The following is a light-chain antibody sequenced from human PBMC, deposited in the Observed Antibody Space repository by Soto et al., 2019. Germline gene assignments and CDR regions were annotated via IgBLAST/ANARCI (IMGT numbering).Light chain of an antibody. Sequence: QLVLTQSPSASASLGASVKLTCTQSSGYNTYAIAWHQQQPEKGPRYLMKLNSDGSHSKGDGIPDRFSGSSSGAERYLTISSLQSEDEADYYCQTWGTGSWVFGGGTKLTVL. CDR2: LNSDGSH. V-gene: IGLV4-69*01. J-gene: IGLJ3*02. CDR1: SGYNTYA. CDR3: QTWGTGSWV.